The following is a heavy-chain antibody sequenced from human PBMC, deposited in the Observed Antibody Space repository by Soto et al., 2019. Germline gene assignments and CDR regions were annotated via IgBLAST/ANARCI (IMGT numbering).Heavy chain of an antibody. J-gene: IGHJ4*02. CDR2: ISGSGGST. CDR3: AKTIGQWLAQPQKGFDY. D-gene: IGHD6-19*01. CDR1: GFTFSSYA. Sequence: EVQLLESGGGLVQPGGSLRLSCAASGFTFSSYAMSWVRQAPGKGLEWVSAISGSGGSTYYADSVKGRFTISRDNSKNTLYLQMNSLRAEDTAVYYCAKTIGQWLAQPQKGFDYWGQGTLVPVSS. V-gene: IGHV3-23*01.